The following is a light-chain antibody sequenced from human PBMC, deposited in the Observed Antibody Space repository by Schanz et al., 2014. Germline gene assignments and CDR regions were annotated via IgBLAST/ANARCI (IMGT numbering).Light chain of an antibody. J-gene: IGKJ3*01. Sequence: EIVMTQFPATLSVSPGESATLSCRTSQTVSSSFLAWYQQKPGQAPRLLIYGASTRATGIPARFSGSGSGTEFTLTISSLQSEDFAVYYCQYYGGSPLFTFGPGTKVDIK. CDR3: QYYGGSPLFT. CDR1: QTVSSSF. CDR2: GAS. V-gene: IGKV3-20*01.